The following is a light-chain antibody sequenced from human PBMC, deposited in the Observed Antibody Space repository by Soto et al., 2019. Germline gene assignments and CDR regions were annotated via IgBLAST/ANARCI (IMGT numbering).Light chain of an antibody. Sequence: EIVLTQSPATLSLSPGERATLSFRASQSVTSYLAWYQQRPGQAPRLLINDASRRATGIPDRFSGSGSGADFTLTISSLEPEDFAVYYCQQRSSWPITFGQGTRLAIK. CDR2: DAS. CDR3: QQRSSWPIT. V-gene: IGKV3-11*01. J-gene: IGKJ5*01. CDR1: QSVTSY.